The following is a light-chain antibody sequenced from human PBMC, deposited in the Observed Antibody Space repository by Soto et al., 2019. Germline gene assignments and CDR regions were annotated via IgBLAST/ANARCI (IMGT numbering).Light chain of an antibody. CDR2: DVS. V-gene: IGLV2-14*01. CDR1: RGDVGTFNY. J-gene: IGLJ1*01. CDR3: ASYSAGYTLYV. Sequence: QSALTQPASVSGSPGQSITISCTGTRGDVGTFNYVSWYQLHPGKAPKLVIYDVSSRPSGVSSRFSGSKSGNTASLSISGLQAEDAGDYYCASYSAGYTLYVFGSGTKLTVL.